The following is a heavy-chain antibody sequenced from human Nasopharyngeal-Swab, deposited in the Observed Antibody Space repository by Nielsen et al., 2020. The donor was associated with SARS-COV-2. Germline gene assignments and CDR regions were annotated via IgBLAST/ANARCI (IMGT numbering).Heavy chain of an antibody. Sequence: GESLKISWAASGFTFSSYAMSWVRQAPGKGLEWVSAISGSGGSTYYADSVKGRFTISRDNSKNTLYLQMNSLRAEDTAVYYCAKKGVNSSGWFPYYYGMDVWGQGTTVTVSS. CDR1: GFTFSSYA. D-gene: IGHD6-19*01. J-gene: IGHJ6*02. CDR3: AKKGVNSSGWFPYYYGMDV. CDR2: ISGSGGST. V-gene: IGHV3-23*01.